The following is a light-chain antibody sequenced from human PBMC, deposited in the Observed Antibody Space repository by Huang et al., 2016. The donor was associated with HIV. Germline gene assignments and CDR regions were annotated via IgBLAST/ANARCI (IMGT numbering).Light chain of an antibody. J-gene: IGKJ1*01. Sequence: DIQMTQSPSTLSASVGDRVSITCRARQNIVNWLAWYQQKPGKAPNLLIYKASLLQTGVPSRFSGSGSGTEFTLTISSLQPDDFATYYCQQYNRYSTFGQGTKVEIK. CDR1: QNIVNW. V-gene: IGKV1-5*03. CDR2: KAS. CDR3: QQYNRYST.